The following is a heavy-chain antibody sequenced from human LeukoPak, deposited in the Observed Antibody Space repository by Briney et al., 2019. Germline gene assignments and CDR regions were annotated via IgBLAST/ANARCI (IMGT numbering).Heavy chain of an antibody. J-gene: IGHJ4*02. V-gene: IGHV3-9*01. D-gene: IGHD3-10*01. Sequence: SPRLSCAASGFTFDDYAMHWVRQAPGKGLEWVSGISWNSGSIGYADSVKGRFTISRDNAKNSLYLQMNSLRAEDTALYYCAKDIFTMVRGVVDYWGQGTLVTVSS. CDR1: GFTFDDYA. CDR2: ISWNSGSI. CDR3: AKDIFTMVRGVVDY.